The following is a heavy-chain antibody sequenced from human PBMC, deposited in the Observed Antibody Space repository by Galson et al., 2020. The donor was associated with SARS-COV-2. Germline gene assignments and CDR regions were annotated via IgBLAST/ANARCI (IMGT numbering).Heavy chain of an antibody. CDR1: GFTFSSYG. Sequence: GESLKISCAASGFTFSSYGMHWVRQAPGKGLEWVAVIWYDGSNKYYADSVKGRFTISRDNSKNTLYLQVNSLRAEDTAVYYCAREGDISAVGGMDVWGQGTTVTVSS. J-gene: IGHJ6*02. V-gene: IGHV3-33*01. CDR3: AREGDISAVGGMDV. CDR2: IWYDGSNK. D-gene: IGHD3-9*01.